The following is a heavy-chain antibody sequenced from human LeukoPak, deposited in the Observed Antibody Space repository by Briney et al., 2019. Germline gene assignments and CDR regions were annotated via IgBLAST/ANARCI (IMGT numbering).Heavy chain of an antibody. CDR2: ISYDGSNK. CDR3: TYWFDP. Sequence: GGSLRLSCAASGFTFSSYAMHWVRQAPGKGLEWVAVISYDGSNKYYADSVKGRFTISRDNSKNTLYLQMNSLRAEDTAVYYCTYWFDPWGQGTLVTVSS. V-gene: IGHV3-30*04. J-gene: IGHJ5*02. CDR1: GFTFSSYA.